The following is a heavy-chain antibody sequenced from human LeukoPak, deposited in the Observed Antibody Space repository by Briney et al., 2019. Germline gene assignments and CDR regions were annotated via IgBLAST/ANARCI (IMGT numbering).Heavy chain of an antibody. CDR2: ISSSSSTI. V-gene: IGHV3-48*01. CDR3: AKAHPTYYYDSSGYYFDY. J-gene: IGHJ4*02. D-gene: IGHD3-22*01. Sequence: PGGSLRLSCAASGFTFSSYSMNWVRQAPGKGLEWVSYISSSSSTIYYADSVKGRFTISRDNAKNSLYLQMNSLRAEDTAVYYCAKAHPTYYYDSSGYYFDYWGQGILVTVSS. CDR1: GFTFSSYS.